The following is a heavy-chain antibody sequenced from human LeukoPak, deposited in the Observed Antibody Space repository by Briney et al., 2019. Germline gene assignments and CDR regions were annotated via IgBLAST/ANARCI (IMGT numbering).Heavy chain of an antibody. CDR1: GYSFTGYY. Sequence: ASVKVSCKASGYSFTGYYMHWVRQAPGQGLEWMGWINPNTGATNYAQKFQGRVTMTRDTSTSTVYMELSSLRSEDTAVYYCARAPGGSYDLDYWGQGTLVTVSS. CDR3: ARAPGGSYDLDY. J-gene: IGHJ4*02. V-gene: IGHV1-2*02. CDR2: INPNTGAT. D-gene: IGHD1-26*01.